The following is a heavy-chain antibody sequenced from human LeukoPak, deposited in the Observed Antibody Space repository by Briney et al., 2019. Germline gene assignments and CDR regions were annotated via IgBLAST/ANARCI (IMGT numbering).Heavy chain of an antibody. D-gene: IGHD2-2*01. CDR1: GYTFTSYD. CDR3: ARKGPANYYYYMDV. J-gene: IGHJ6*03. V-gene: IGHV1-8*01. CDR2: MNPNSGNT. Sequence: ASVKVSCKASGYTFTSYDINWVRQATGQGLEWMGWMNPNSGNTGYAQKFQGRVTMTRNTSISTAYMELSSPRSEDTAVYFCARKGPANYYYYMDVWGKGTTVTVSS.